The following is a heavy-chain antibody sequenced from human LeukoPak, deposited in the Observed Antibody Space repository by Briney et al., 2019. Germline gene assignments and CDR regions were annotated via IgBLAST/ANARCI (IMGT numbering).Heavy chain of an antibody. J-gene: IGHJ3*02. V-gene: IGHV4-31*03. D-gene: IGHD5-12*01. CDR3: ARDASGYQDAFDI. CDR2: IYYSGST. Sequence: SETLSLTCTVSGGSISSGGYYWSWIRQHPGKGLEWIGYIYYSGSTYYNPSLKSRVTISVDTSKNQFSLKLSSMTAADTAVYYCARDASGYQDAFDIWGQGTMVTVSS. CDR1: GGSISSGGYY.